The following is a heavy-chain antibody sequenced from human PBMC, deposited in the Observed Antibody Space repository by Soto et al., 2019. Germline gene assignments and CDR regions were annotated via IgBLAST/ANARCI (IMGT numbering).Heavy chain of an antibody. Sequence: LSLTCSVSGYSIGSGYYWAWIRQTPEKGLEWIGNIYHSGRTYYNPSLNSRVTISVDTSKNQFSLKLSSVTAADTAVYYCARDGGRYYAMDVRGQGITVTVSS. CDR2: IYHSGRT. V-gene: IGHV4-38-2*02. CDR1: GYSIGSGYY. D-gene: IGHD3-3*01. CDR3: ARDGGRYYAMDV. J-gene: IGHJ6*02.